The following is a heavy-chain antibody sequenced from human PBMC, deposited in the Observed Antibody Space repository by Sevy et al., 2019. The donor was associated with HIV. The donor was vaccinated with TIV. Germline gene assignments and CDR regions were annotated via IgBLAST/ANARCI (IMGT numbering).Heavy chain of an antibody. V-gene: IGHV3-23*01. CDR1: GFTFTSYA. D-gene: IGHD2-8*01. CDR3: AKAEGRNIGLCTRRSCYPLDY. J-gene: IGHJ4*02. CDR2: ISGCHGTP. Sequence: GSLRPSCAASGFTFTSYAMSWVRQAPGKGLEWVSSISGCHGTPYYADSVKGRFTICRDYSQNTLYLQMSSLRAEDTAVFLCAKAEGRNIGLCTRRSCYPLDYWGEGTVVTVSS.